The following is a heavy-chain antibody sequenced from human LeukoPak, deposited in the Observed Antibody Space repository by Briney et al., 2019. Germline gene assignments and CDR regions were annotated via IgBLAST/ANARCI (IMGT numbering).Heavy chain of an antibody. CDR1: GFTFSNYG. V-gene: IGHV3-23*01. J-gene: IGHJ4*02. CDR3: AKGSGYSGYDSF. CDR2: ISGSGGER. Sequence: QSGGSLRLSCAASGFTFSNYGMSWVRQAPGKGLQWVSGISGSGGERYYTESVKGRFTISRDNSKNTLYLQMNSLRAEDTAVYYCAKGSGYSGYDSFWGQGTLVTVSS. D-gene: IGHD5-12*01.